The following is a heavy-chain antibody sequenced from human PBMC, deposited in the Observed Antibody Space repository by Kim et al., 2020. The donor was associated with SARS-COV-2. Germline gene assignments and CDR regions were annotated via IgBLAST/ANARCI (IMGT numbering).Heavy chain of an antibody. Sequence: GGSLRLSCAASGFTFSSYAMHWVRQAPGKGLEWVAVISYDGSNKYYADSVKGRFTISRDNSKNTLYLQMNSLRAEDTAVYYCARVSSDYSDYSLTSKAFDIWGQGTMVTVSS. J-gene: IGHJ3*02. CDR1: GFTFSSYA. CDR2: ISYDGSNK. V-gene: IGHV3-30-3*01. D-gene: IGHD4-4*01. CDR3: ARVSSDYSDYSLTSKAFDI.